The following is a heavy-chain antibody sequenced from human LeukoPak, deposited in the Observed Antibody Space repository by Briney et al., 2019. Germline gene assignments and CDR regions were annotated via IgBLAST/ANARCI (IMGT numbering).Heavy chain of an antibody. V-gene: IGHV1-18*04. CDR3: ARDFRRYCSRTSCGGWFDP. CDR2: ISAYNGNT. CDR1: GYTFTSYG. D-gene: IGHD2-2*01. J-gene: IGHJ5*02. Sequence: VASVKVSCKASGYTFTSYGISWVRQAPGQGLEWMGRISAYNGNTNYAQKLQGRVTMTTDTSTSTAYMELRSLRSDDTAVYYCARDFRRYCSRTSCGGWFDPWGQGTLVTVSS.